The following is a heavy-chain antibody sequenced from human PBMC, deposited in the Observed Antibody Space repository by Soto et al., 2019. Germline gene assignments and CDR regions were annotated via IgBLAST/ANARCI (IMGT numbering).Heavy chain of an antibody. J-gene: IGHJ5*02. D-gene: IGHD5-18*01. CDR3: ARGGGYTYGSNWFDP. V-gene: IGHV4-59*08. CDR1: GGSISSYY. CDR2: IYNSGST. Sequence: SETLSLTCTVSGGSISSYYWSWIRQPPGKYLEWIGYIYNSGSTNYNPSLKSRVTISVDTSKNQFSLQLSSVTAADTAVYYCARGGGYTYGSNWFDPWGQGTQVTVSS.